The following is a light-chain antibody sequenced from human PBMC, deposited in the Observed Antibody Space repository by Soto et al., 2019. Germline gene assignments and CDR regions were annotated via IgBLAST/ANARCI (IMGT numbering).Light chain of an antibody. Sequence: DIQMTQSPSSLSASVGDRVTITCRASQSISTYLNWYQQKPGKAPKFLIYAASSLQSGVPSRFSGSGSGTDFTLTISSLQPEDVATYYCQQSYSTPLTFGGGTKVEIK. V-gene: IGKV1-39*01. J-gene: IGKJ4*01. CDR2: AAS. CDR1: QSISTY. CDR3: QQSYSTPLT.